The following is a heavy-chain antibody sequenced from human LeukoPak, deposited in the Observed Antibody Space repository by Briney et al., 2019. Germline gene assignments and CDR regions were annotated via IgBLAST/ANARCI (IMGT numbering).Heavy chain of an antibody. CDR2: IHYRGST. Sequence: PSEALSLTCTVSGGSISRSSYYWSWIRQPPGKGLEWIGYIHYRGSTNYNPSLKSRVTISVDTSKNQFSLRLSSVTAADTAVYYCAREVGGWLNAWGQGTLVTVSS. V-gene: IGHV4-61*01. J-gene: IGHJ4*02. CDR1: GGSISRSSYY. CDR3: AREVGGWLNA. D-gene: IGHD3-22*01.